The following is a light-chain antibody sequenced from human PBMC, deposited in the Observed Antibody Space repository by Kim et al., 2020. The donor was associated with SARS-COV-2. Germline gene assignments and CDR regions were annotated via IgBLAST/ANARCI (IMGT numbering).Light chain of an antibody. CDR3: QQYNSYWP. Sequence: SASVGDRVTITWRASQSISSWFAWYQQKPGKAPKLLIYDASSLEIWVPSRFSGSGSGTEFTLTICSLQPDDFATYYCQQYNSYWPFGQGTKVDIK. V-gene: IGKV1-5*01. CDR1: QSISSW. J-gene: IGKJ1*01. CDR2: DAS.